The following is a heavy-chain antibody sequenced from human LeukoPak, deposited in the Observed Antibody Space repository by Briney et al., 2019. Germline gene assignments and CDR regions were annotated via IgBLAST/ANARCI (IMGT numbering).Heavy chain of an antibody. CDR3: AIEYYYDSSGYYYVIDY. CDR1: GGTFSSYA. CDR2: IIPIFGTA. V-gene: IGHV1-69*05. D-gene: IGHD3-22*01. J-gene: IGHJ4*02. Sequence: SVKVSCKASGGTFSSYAISWVRQAPGQGLEWMGRIIPIFGTANYAQKFQGRVTITTDESTSTAYMELSSLRSEDTAVYYCAIEYYYDSSGYYYVIDYWGQGTLVTVSS.